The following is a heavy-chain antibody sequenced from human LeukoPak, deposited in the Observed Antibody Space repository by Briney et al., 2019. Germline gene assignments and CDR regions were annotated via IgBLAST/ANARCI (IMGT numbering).Heavy chain of an antibody. V-gene: IGHV1-69*04. CDR2: IIPILGIA. CDR1: GGTFSSYA. D-gene: IGHD2-2*01. Sequence: SVKVSCTASGGTFSSYAISWVRQAPGQGLEWMGRIIPILGIANYAQKFQGRVTITADKSTSTAYMELSSLRSEDTAVYYCARDLGYCSSTSCQFSAFWGQGTLVTVSS. CDR3: ARDLGYCSSTSCQFSAF. J-gene: IGHJ4*02.